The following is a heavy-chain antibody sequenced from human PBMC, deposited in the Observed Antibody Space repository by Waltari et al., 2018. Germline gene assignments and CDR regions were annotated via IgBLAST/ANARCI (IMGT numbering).Heavy chain of an antibody. D-gene: IGHD4-4*01. CDR2: INPRSGET. CDR1: GYTFTASY. V-gene: IGHV1-2*02. J-gene: IGHJ4*02. Sequence: QEHLVQSGAEVQKPGASVRVSCKASGYTFTASYIHWVRQAPGQGLEWMGWINPRSGETKYAQKFHGRVTMTRDTSINTAYMELSSLLFDDTAVYYCAREGSHLTTVNDYWGQGTLVIVSS. CDR3: AREGSHLTTVNDY.